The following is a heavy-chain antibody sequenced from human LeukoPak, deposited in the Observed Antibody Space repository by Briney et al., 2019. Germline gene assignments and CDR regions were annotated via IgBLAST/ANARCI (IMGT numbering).Heavy chain of an antibody. V-gene: IGHV3-48*03. CDR2: ISSSGSTI. Sequence: GGSLRLSCAASGFTFSSYEMNWVRQAPGKGLEWVPYISSSGSTIYYADSVKGRFTISRDNAKKSLYLQMNSLRAEDTAVYYCARGFDSSGYLDYWGQGTLVTVSS. CDR3: ARGFDSSGYLDY. J-gene: IGHJ4*02. D-gene: IGHD3-22*01. CDR1: GFTFSSYE.